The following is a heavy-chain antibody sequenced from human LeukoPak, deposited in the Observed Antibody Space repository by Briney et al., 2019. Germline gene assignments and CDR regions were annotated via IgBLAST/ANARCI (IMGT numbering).Heavy chain of an antibody. CDR2: INHSGST. J-gene: IGHJ6*03. CDR3: ARVLVATISYYYYYMDV. Sequence: SETLSLTCAVYGGSFSGYYWSWIRQPPGKGLEWIGEINHSGSTNYNPSLKSRVTISVDTSKNQFSLKLSSVTAADTAVYYCARVLVATISYYYYYMDVWGKGTTVTVSS. D-gene: IGHD5-12*01. V-gene: IGHV4-34*01. CDR1: GGSFSGYY.